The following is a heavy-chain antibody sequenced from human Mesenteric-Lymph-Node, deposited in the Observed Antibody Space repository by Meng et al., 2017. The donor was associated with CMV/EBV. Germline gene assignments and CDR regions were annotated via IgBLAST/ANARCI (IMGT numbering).Heavy chain of an antibody. D-gene: IGHD6-25*01. CDR2: ISYDGSNT. CDR1: GFIFSSYA. V-gene: IGHV3-30-3*01. Sequence: ASGFIFSSYAMGWVRQAPGKGLEWVTFISYDGSNTYYADSVKGRFTISRDNSKNTLYVQMNSLRAEDTAVYYCARDPSRLDPYYLDYWGQGTLVTVSS. CDR3: ARDPSRLDPYYLDY. J-gene: IGHJ4*02.